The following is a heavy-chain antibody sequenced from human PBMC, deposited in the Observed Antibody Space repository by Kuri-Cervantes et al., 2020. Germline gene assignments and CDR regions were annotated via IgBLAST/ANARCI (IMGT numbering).Heavy chain of an antibody. CDR1: GFTFSDYY. CDR3: ATGYSNGMDV. V-gene: IGHV3-11*01. Sequence: GESLKISCAASGFTFSDYYMSWIRQAPGKGLEWVSYISSSGSTIYYADSVKGRFTISRDNAKNSLYLQMSGLRAEDTAVYYCATGYSNGMDVWGQGTTVTVSS. D-gene: IGHD1-1*01. CDR2: ISSSGSTI. J-gene: IGHJ6*02.